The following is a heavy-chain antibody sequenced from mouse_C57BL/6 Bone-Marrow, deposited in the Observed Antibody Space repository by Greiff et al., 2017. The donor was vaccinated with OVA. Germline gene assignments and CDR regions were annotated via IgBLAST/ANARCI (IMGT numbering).Heavy chain of an antibody. V-gene: IGHV1-69*01. J-gene: IGHJ2*01. CDR1: GYTFTSYW. CDR3: ARINFDY. CDR2: IDPSDSYT. Sequence: VQLQQSGAELVMPGASVKLSCKASGYTFTSYWMHWVKQRPGQGLEWIGEIDPSDSYTNYNQKFKGKSTLTVDKSSSTAYMQLSSLTSEDSAVYYCARINFDYWGQGTTLTVSS.